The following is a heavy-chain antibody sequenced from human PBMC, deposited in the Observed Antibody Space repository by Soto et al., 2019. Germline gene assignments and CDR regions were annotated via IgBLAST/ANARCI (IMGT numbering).Heavy chain of an antibody. CDR1: GGSISSGGYY. D-gene: IGHD3-10*01. CDR3: ARETLLWFGELTHYYVMDV. V-gene: IGHV4-31*03. J-gene: IGHJ6*02. Sequence: SETLSLTCTVSGGSISSGGYYWSWIRQHPEKGLEWIGYIYYSGSTYYNPSLWSGITISVDTSKNQFSLKLSSVTAADTAVYYCARETLLWFGELTHYYVMDVWGRGTTVT. CDR2: IYYSGST.